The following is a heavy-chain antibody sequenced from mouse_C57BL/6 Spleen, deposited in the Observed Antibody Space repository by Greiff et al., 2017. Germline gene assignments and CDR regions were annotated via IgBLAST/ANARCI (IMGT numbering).Heavy chain of an antibody. CDR3: ARVCSGRDYFDY. J-gene: IGHJ2*01. CDR1: GFTFSSYA. CDR2: ISAGGSYT. D-gene: IGHD1-1*01. V-gene: IGHV5-4*01. Sequence: EVQLVESGGGLVKPGGSLKLSCAASGFTFSSYAMSWVRQTPEQRLEWVATISAGGSYTYYPDNVKGRFTITRDTAKNNPYLQLSQLTSEDTAMYYCARVCSGRDYFDYWGQGTTLTVSS.